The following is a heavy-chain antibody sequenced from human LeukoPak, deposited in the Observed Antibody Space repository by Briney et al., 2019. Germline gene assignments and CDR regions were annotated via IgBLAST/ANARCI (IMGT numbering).Heavy chain of an antibody. CDR1: GGSISSFY. CDR2: IYTSGST. Sequence: SETLSLTCTVSGGSISSFYWSWIRQPAGKGLEWIGRIYTSGSTNYNPSLKSRVTMSVDTSTNQFSLKLSSVTAADTAVYYCATYSSSFRWFDPWGQGTLVTVSS. V-gene: IGHV4-4*07. J-gene: IGHJ5*02. D-gene: IGHD6-13*01. CDR3: ATYSSSFRWFDP.